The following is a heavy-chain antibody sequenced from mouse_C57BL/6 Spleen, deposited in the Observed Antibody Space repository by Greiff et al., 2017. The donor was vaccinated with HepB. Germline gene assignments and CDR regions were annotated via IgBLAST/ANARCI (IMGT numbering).Heavy chain of an antibody. Sequence: VQLQQSGPELVKPGASVKISCKASGYSFTDYNMNWVKQSTGKSLEWIGEINPNYGTTSYNQKFKGKATLTVDQSSNTAYMQLNSLTSEDSAVYYCARSCDYCREGNYFDYWGQGTTLTVSS. CDR1: GYSFTDYN. D-gene: IGHD2-13*01. V-gene: IGHV1-39*01. J-gene: IGHJ2*01. CDR2: INPNYGTT. CDR3: ARSCDYCREGNYFDY.